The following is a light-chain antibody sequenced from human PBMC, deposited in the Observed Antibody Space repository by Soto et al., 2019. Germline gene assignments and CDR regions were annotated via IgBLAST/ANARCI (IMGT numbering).Light chain of an antibody. CDR1: SSDVGSYNF. CDR3: CSYAGNDNYV. CDR2: DVT. V-gene: IGLV2-11*01. J-gene: IGLJ1*01. Sequence: QSALTQPRSVSGSPGQSVTISCTGTSSDVGSYNFVSWYQQHPGKAPKLMIYDVTKRPSGVPDRFSGSKSGNTASLTISGLQAEDEADYYCCSYAGNDNYVFASGTKLTVL.